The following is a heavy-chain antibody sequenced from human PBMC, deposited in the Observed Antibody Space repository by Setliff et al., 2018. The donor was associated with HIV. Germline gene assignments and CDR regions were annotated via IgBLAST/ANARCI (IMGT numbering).Heavy chain of an antibody. CDR3: ARGGLGVVGAIDY. J-gene: IGHJ4*02. D-gene: IGHD2-15*01. V-gene: IGHV4-34*01. CDR1: GGSFSGYY. Sequence: SETLSLTCAVYGGSFSGYYWTWIRQPPGRGLEWIGEIIHSGGTNYNRSLKSRVTISVDTSKNQSSLNLSSVTAADTAVYYCARGGLGVVGAIDYWSQGTLVTV. CDR2: IIHSGGT.